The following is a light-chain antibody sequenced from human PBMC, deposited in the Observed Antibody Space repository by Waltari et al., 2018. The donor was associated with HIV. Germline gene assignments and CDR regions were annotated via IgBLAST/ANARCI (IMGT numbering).Light chain of an antibody. CDR1: SSDVGAYDY. CDR3: SSYAGTDNFV. J-gene: IGLJ1*01. CDR2: EVN. Sequence: QSALTQPPSASGSPGQAVTISCTGTSSDVGAYDYVSWYQQHPGKAPSLIISEVNKRPSGVPDRFSGSKSGNTASLTVSGLRPEDEADYYCSSYAGTDNFVFGTGTTVTVL. V-gene: IGLV2-8*01.